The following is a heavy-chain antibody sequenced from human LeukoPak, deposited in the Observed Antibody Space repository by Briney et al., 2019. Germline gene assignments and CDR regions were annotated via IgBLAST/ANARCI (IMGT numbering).Heavy chain of an antibody. Sequence: SETLSLTCTVSGGSISSYYWSWIRQPPGKGLEWIGYIYYSGSTNYNPSLKSRVTISVDTSKNQFSLKLSSVTAADTAVYYCARGPMYSSGWYPPYYYYYMDVWGKGTTVTVSS. D-gene: IGHD6-19*01. CDR3: ARGPMYSSGWYPPYYYYYMDV. J-gene: IGHJ6*03. CDR2: IYYSGST. CDR1: GGSISSYY. V-gene: IGHV4-59*12.